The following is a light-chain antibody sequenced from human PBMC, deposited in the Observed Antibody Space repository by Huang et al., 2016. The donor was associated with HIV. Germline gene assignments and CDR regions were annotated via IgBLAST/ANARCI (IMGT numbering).Light chain of an antibody. Sequence: DIVLTQSPDTLAVSLGERATISCKSSQNVFFSSSNKTYLAWYQQKPGKPPKALIYWASTRESGVPDRFSGSGSGTDFTLTISSLQAEDVAIYYCQQYYSTPGFGQGIRVEI. CDR1: QNVFFSSSNKTY. J-gene: IGKJ1*01. CDR2: WAS. V-gene: IGKV4-1*01. CDR3: QQYYSTPG.